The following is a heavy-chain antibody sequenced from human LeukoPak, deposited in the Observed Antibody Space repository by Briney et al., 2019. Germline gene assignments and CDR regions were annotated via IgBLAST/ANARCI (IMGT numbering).Heavy chain of an antibody. J-gene: IGHJ4*02. Sequence: PGGSLRLSCAASGFTFDDYGMSWVRQAPGKGLEWVSGINWNGGSTGYADSVKGRFTISRDNAKNSLYLQMNSLRAEDTALYSCARVVGMTYYFDYWGQGTLVTVSS. CDR2: INWNGGST. D-gene: IGHD2-21*02. CDR3: ARVVGMTYYFDY. CDR1: GFTFDDYG. V-gene: IGHV3-20*04.